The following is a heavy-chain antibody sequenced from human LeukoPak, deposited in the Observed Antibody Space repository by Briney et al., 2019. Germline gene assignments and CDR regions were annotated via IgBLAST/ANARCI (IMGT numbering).Heavy chain of an antibody. CDR1: GGSISSYY. CDR2: IYYSGST. J-gene: IGHJ3*02. Sequence: SETLSLTCTASGGSISSYYWSWFRQPPGKGLEWIGYIYYSGSTNYNPSLKSRVTISVDTSKNQFSLKLSSVTAADTAVYYCARFDSSSCCGAFDIWGQGTMVTVSS. D-gene: IGHD6-13*01. V-gene: IGHV4-59*01. CDR3: ARFDSSSCCGAFDI.